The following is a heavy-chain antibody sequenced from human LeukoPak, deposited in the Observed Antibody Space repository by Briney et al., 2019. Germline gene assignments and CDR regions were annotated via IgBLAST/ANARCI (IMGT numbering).Heavy chain of an antibody. V-gene: IGHV1-24*01. CDR2: FDPEDGET. CDR3: ATDPEAPQNYYGSGSLGST. CDR1: GYTLTELS. J-gene: IGHJ5*02. Sequence: ASVKVSCKVSGYTLTELSMHWVRQAPGKGLEWMGGFDPEDGETIYAQKFQGRVTMTEDTSTDTAYMELSSLRSEDTAVYYCATDPEAPQNYYGSGSLGSTWGQGTLVTVSS. D-gene: IGHD3-10*01.